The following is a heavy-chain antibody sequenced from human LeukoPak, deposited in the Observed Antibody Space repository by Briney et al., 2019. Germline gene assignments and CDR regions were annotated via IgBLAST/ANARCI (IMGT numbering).Heavy chain of an antibody. CDR2: ISGSGGST. CDR1: GFTLSSYA. Sequence: GGSLRLSCAASGFTLSSYAMSWVRQAPGKGLEWVSAISGSGGSTYYADSVKGRFTISRDNSKNTLYLQMNSLRAEDTAVYYCAKGSYYDSSGYYYDYYYYYGMDVWGQGTTVTVSS. CDR3: AKGSYYDSSGYYYDYYYYYGMDV. D-gene: IGHD3-22*01. J-gene: IGHJ6*02. V-gene: IGHV3-23*01.